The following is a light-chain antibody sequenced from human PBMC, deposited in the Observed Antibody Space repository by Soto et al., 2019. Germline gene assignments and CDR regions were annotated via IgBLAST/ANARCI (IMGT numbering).Light chain of an antibody. CDR3: SSYTSSSTWV. CDR2: EVS. Sequence: QSVLTQPASVSGSPGQSITISCTGTSSDAGAYNYVSWYQQHPGKAPKLMIYEVSNRPSGVSDRFSGSRSGNTASLTISGLQAEDESDYYCSSYTSSSTWVFGGGTKLTVL. V-gene: IGLV2-14*01. CDR1: SSDAGAYNY. J-gene: IGLJ3*02.